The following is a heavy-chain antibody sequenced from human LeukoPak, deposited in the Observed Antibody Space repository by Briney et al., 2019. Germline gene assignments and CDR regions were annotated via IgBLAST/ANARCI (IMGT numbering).Heavy chain of an antibody. J-gene: IGHJ4*02. Sequence: GGSLCFSCAASGLTFSSYAMSWVRQAPGKGLEWVSALSGSGGSTYDADSVKGPFTISRDNSKNTLYLQMNSLRAEDTAVYYCAKDSSSSGWYGYYFDYWGQGTLVTVSS. CDR3: AKDSSSSGWYGYYFDY. CDR2: LSGSGGST. CDR1: GLTFSSYA. V-gene: IGHV3-23*01. D-gene: IGHD6-19*01.